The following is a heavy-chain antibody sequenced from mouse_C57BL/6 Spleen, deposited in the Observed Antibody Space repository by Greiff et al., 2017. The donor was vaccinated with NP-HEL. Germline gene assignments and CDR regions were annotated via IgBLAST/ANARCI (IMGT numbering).Heavy chain of an antibody. CDR3: ARSDDYPYYYAMDY. D-gene: IGHD2-4*01. CDR1: GFSLTSYG. CDR2: IWSGGST. J-gene: IGHJ4*01. V-gene: IGHV2-2*02. Sequence: VQLQQSGPGLVQPSQSLSITCTVSGFSLTSYGVHWVRQSPGKGLEWLGVIWSGGSTDYNAAFMSRLSISKDNSKSQVFFKMNNLQANDTAIYYCARSDDYPYYYAMDYWGQGTSVTVSS.